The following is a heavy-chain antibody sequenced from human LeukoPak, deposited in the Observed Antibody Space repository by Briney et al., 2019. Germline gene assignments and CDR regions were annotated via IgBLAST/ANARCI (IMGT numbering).Heavy chain of an antibody. CDR3: ARRATDANYYYYYMDV. V-gene: IGHV1-69*13. Sequence: SVKVSCKASGGTFSSYAISWVRQAPGQGLEWMGGIIPIFGTANYAQKFQGRVTITADESTSTAYMELSSLRSEDTAVYYCARRATDANYYYYYMDVWGKGTTVTVSS. CDR2: IIPIFGTA. CDR1: GGTFSSYA. J-gene: IGHJ6*03.